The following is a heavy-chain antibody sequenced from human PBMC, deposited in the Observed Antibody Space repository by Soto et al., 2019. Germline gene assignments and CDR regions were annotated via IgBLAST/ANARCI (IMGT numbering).Heavy chain of an antibody. V-gene: IGHV4-34*01. CDR1: CDPFSGFD. CDR3: TRGRFEAGYCSRTTCYPDY. D-gene: IGHD2-2*01. CDR2: INHSVST. Sequence: SETLSLTVAVYCDPFSGFDWIWVLQPPGKGLDWIGEINHSVSTNYNPSLKSRVTISADTSRNQFSLRLSSVTAADTAVYYCTRGRFEAGYCSRTTCYPDYWGQGTLVTVSS. J-gene: IGHJ4*02.